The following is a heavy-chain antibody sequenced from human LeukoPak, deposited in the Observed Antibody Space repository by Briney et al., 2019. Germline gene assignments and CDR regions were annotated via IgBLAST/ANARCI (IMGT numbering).Heavy chain of an antibody. CDR3: ARPSSGGSLVVAARFVY. V-gene: IGHV3-21*01. Sequence: GGSLRLSCAASGFTFSSYSMNWVRQAPGKGLEWVSSISSSSSYIYYADSVKGRLTISRDNAKNSLYLQMNSLRAEDTAVYYCARPSSGGSLVVAARFVYWGQGTLVTVSS. CDR2: ISSSSSYI. J-gene: IGHJ4*02. D-gene: IGHD2-15*01. CDR1: GFTFSSYS.